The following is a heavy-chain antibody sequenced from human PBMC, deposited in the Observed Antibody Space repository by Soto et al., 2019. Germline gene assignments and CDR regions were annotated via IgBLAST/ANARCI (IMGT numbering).Heavy chain of an antibody. CDR3: ASSQEAVTSVYFDY. V-gene: IGHV3-11*01. CDR2: ISSTGSNI. J-gene: IGHJ4*02. CDR1: GFTFSDYY. D-gene: IGHD4-4*01. Sequence: QVQLVESGGGLVKPGGSLRLSCAASGFTFSDYYMSWIRQAPGKGLEWVSYISSTGSNIYYADSVKGRFTISRDNAKNLLYQQMNSLRAEDTVVYYCASSQEAVTSVYFDYWGQGTLVTVSS.